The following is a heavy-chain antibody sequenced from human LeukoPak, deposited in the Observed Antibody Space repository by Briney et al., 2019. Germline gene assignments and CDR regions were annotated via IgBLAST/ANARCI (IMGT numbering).Heavy chain of an antibody. CDR3: ARDLFGFGELLFGY. CDR1: GFTFSGST. CDR2: ISSSSSYI. V-gene: IGHV3-21*01. Sequence: PGGSLRLSCAASGFTFSGSTMNWVRQAPGKGLEWVSSISSSSSYIYYADSVKGRFIISRDNAKNSLYLQMNSLRAEDTAVYYCARDLFGFGELLFGYWGQGTLVTVSS. J-gene: IGHJ4*02. D-gene: IGHD3-10*01.